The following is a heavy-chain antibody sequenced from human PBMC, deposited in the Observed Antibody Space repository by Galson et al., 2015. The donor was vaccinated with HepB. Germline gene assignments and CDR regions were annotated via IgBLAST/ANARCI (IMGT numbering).Heavy chain of an antibody. V-gene: IGHV5-10-1*01. J-gene: IGHJ6*02. D-gene: IGHD5-18*01. CDR2: IDPNDSYT. CDR3: ATWGYTYGPQTYTYYAMDV. Sequence: QSGAEVKKPGESLRISCKRSGYSFNNYWITWVRQMPGKGLEWMGRIDPNDSYTNYSPSFQGHVTISADKSISTAYLQWSSLKASDTAIYYCATWGYTYGPQTYTYYAMDVWGQGTTVTVSS. CDR1: GYSFNNYW.